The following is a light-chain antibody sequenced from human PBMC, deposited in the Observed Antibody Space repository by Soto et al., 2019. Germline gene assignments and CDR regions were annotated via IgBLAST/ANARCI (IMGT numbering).Light chain of an antibody. CDR3: QSYDSSLSGWV. V-gene: IGLV1-40*01. CDR1: SSNIGAGYD. J-gene: IGLJ3*02. CDR2: GNS. Sequence: QSVLTQPPSVSGAPGQRVTISCTGSSSNIGAGYDVHWYQQLPGTAPKLLISGNSNRPSGVPDRFSGSKSGTSASLAITGLXAEDEANYYCQSYDSSLSGWVFGGGTKLTVL.